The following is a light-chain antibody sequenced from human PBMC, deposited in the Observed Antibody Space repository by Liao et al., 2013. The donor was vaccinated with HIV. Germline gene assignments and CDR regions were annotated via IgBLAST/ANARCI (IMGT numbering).Light chain of an antibody. V-gene: IGLV3-1*01. CDR3: QVWESSSDHPV. J-gene: IGLJ2*01. Sequence: SYELTQPPSVSVSPGQTASITCSGDKLGDKYACWYQQRPGQSPVLVIYQDSERPSGIPERFSGSNSGNTATLTISRVEAGDEADYYCQVWESSSDHPVFGGGTKLTVL. CDR1: KLGDKY. CDR2: QDS.